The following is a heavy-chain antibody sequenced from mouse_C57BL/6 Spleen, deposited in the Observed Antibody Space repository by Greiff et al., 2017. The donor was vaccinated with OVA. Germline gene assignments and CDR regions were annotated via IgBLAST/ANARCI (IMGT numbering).Heavy chain of an antibody. D-gene: IGHD1-1*01. V-gene: IGHV1-15*01. CDR1: GYTFTDYE. Sequence: QVQLQQSGAELVRPGASVTLSCKASGYTFTDYEMHWVKQTPVHGLEWIGAIDPETGGTAYNQKFKGKAILTADKSSSTAYMELRSLTSEDSAVYYCTRRFTTVVAHWYFDVWGTGTTVTVSS. J-gene: IGHJ1*03. CDR2: IDPETGGT. CDR3: TRRFTTVVAHWYFDV.